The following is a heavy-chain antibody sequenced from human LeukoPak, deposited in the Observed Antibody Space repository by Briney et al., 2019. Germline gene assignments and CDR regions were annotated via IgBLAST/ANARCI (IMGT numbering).Heavy chain of an antibody. CDR1: GFTISSSY. D-gene: IGHD3-9*01. Sequence: GGSLRLSCEVSGFTISSSYMSWVRQAPGKGLEWVSVIYAGGTTYYADSVKGRFTISRHNSKNTLYLQMNSLRADDTAVYYCARVFYDILTGYGIFDYWGQGPLVTVSS. CDR2: IYAGGTT. V-gene: IGHV3-53*04. CDR3: ARVFYDILTGYGIFDY. J-gene: IGHJ4*02.